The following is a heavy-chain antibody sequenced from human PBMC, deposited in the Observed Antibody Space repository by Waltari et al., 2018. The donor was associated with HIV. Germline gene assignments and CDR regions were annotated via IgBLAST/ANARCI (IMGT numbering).Heavy chain of an antibody. CDR3: VRGSLMTTAAP. J-gene: IGHJ5*02. D-gene: IGHD4-17*01. Sequence: EVQLVESGGGLFRPGGSLRLSCAVSGFTVSGVYMTWVRQPPGKGLEWVSTLYVPTTGTDRFYAPSVKGRFTISRDNSENTLYLQMSGLRAEDTAIYYCVRGSLMTTAAPWGQGTLVTVSS. CDR2: LYVPTTGTDR. V-gene: IGHV3-53*03. CDR1: GFTVSGVY.